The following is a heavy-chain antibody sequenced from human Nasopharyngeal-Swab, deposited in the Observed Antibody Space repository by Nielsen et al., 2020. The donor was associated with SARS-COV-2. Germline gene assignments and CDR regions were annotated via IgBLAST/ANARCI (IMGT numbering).Heavy chain of an antibody. V-gene: IGHV4-59*01. CDR2: IHYSENT. Sequence: WIRQPPGKGLEWIGNIHYSENTNYNPSLKSRVTVSVDTSTDQFSLKLRSVTAADTAVYYCARDRGYSYGDPLSYFDYWGQGTLVTVSS. D-gene: IGHD5-18*01. CDR3: ARDRGYSYGDPLSYFDY. J-gene: IGHJ4*02.